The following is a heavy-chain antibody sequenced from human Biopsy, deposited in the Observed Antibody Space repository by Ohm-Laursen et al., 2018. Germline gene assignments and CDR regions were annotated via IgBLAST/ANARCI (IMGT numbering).Heavy chain of an antibody. CDR1: GYSVTELS. Sequence: ASVKVSCKASGYSVTELSVHWVRQAPGQGLEWMGGFAPENGRIVYSQKFQGRVTMTEDTSTNTAYMEVWRLRSDDTAVYYCAADINVWNVNYWGQGTQVIVSS. CDR3: AADINVWNVNY. V-gene: IGHV1-24*01. CDR2: FAPENGRI. J-gene: IGHJ4*02. D-gene: IGHD1-1*01.